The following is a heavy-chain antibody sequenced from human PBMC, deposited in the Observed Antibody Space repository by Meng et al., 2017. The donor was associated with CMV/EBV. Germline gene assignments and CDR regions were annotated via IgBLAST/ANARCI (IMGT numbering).Heavy chain of an antibody. V-gene: IGHV4-59*01. CDR2: IYYSGST. CDR3: ARLAAISYLSLGWFDP. CDR1: GGSISSYY. D-gene: IGHD2-2*02. J-gene: IGHJ5*02. Sequence: SETLSLTCTVSGGSISSYYWSWIRQPPGKGLEWTGYIYYSGSTNYNPSLKSRVTISVDTSKNQFSLKLSSVTAADTAVYYCARLAAISYLSLGWFDPWGQGTLVTVSS.